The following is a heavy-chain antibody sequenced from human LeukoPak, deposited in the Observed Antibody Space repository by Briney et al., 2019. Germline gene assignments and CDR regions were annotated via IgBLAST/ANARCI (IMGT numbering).Heavy chain of an antibody. J-gene: IGHJ4*02. CDR3: ARDSVGIAAIDY. D-gene: IGHD6-13*01. CDR2: IIPIFGTA. V-gene: IGHV1-69*05. CDR1: GGTFSSYA. Sequence: SVKVSCKASGGTFSSYAISWVRQAPGQGLEWMGGIIPIFGTANYAQKFQGRVTITTDESTSTAYMEPSSLRSEDTAVYYCARDSVGIAAIDYWGQGTLVTVSS.